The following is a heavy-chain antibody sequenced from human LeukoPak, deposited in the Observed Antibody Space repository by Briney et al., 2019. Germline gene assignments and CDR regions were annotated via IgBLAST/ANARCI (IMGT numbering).Heavy chain of an antibody. CDR2: TYYRSKWYS. J-gene: IGHJ4*02. D-gene: IGHD6-19*01. CDR3: ARDEGRSGWYTFDY. CDR1: GESVSSINGA. V-gene: IGHV6-1*01. Sequence: SQTLSLTCAISGESVSSINGAWNWIRQSPSRGLEWLGRTYYRSKWYSDYADSMKGRITINPDTLKNQFSLQLNSVTPEDTAVYYCARDEGRSGWYTFDYWGQGSLVTVSS.